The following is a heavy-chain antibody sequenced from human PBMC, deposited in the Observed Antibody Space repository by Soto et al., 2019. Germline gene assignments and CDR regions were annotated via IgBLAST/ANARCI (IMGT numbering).Heavy chain of an antibody. CDR3: ARESFYGDYKGD. D-gene: IGHD4-17*01. V-gene: IGHV3-66*01. J-gene: IGHJ4*02. CDR2: IYSGGST. Sequence: GGSLRLSCAASGFTVSSNYMSWVRQAPGKGLEWVSVIYSGGSTYYADSVKGRFTISRDNSKNTLYLQMNSLRAEDTAVYYCARESFYGDYKGDWGQGTLVTVSS. CDR1: GFTVSSNY.